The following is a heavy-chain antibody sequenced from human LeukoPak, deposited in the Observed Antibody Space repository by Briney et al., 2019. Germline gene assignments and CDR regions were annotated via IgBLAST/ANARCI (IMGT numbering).Heavy chain of an antibody. D-gene: IGHD3-3*01. CDR1: GFTFSSYS. J-gene: IGHJ6*02. Sequence: GGSLRLSCAASGFTFSSYSMNWVRPAPGKGLEWVSSISSSSSYIYYADSVKGRFTISRDNAKNSLYLQMNSLRAEDTAVYYCARDLGPYDFWSGYSYYGMDVWGQGTTVTVSS. V-gene: IGHV3-21*01. CDR2: ISSSSSYI. CDR3: ARDLGPYDFWSGYSYYGMDV.